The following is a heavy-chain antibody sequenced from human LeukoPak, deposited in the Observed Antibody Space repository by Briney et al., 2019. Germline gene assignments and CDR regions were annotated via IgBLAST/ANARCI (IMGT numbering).Heavy chain of an antibody. D-gene: IGHD6-19*01. CDR2: VSSSGSTI. CDR3: AKVGSSGPDI. V-gene: IGHV3-48*03. Sequence: GGSLRLSCAASGFTFSSYEMNWVRQAPGKGLEWVSYVSSSGSTIYYADSVKGRFTISRDNSKNTLYLQMNSLRAEDTAVYYCAKVGSSGPDIWGQGTMVTVSS. J-gene: IGHJ3*02. CDR1: GFTFSSYE.